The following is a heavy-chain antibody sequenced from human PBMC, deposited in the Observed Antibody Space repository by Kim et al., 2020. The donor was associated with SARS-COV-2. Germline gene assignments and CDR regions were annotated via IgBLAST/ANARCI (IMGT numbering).Heavy chain of an antibody. CDR1: GFTFSSYE. Sequence: GGSLRLSCAASGFTFSSYEMNWVRQAPGKGLEWVSYISSSGSTIYYADSVKGRFTISRDNAKNSLYLQMNSLRAEDTAVYYCARDPHFVAGKKRAFDIWGQGTMVTVSS. V-gene: IGHV3-48*03. D-gene: IGHD6-19*01. CDR2: ISSSGSTI. CDR3: ARDPHFVAGKKRAFDI. J-gene: IGHJ3*02.